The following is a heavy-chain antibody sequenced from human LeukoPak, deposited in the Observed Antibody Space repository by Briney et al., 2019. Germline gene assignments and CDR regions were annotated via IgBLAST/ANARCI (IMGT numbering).Heavy chain of an antibody. CDR3: ARGGITIFGVDQEYYFDY. V-gene: IGHV1-18*01. CDR1: GYTFTSYG. D-gene: IGHD3-3*01. CDR2: ISAYNGNT. J-gene: IGHJ4*02. Sequence: ASVKVSCKASGYTFTSYGISWVRQAPGQGLEWMGWISAYNGNTNYAQKLQGRVTMTTDTSTSTAYMELRSLRSDDTAVYYCARGGITIFGVDQEYYFDYWGQGTPVTVSS.